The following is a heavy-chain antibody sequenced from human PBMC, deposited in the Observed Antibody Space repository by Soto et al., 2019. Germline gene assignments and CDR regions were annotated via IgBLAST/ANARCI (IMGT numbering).Heavy chain of an antibody. CDR3: VRTTVKTHSEFDP. CDR2: IWFDGTNK. J-gene: IGHJ5*02. V-gene: IGHV3-33*01. D-gene: IGHD4-4*01. CDR1: GFPFSTYG. Sequence: QVQLMESGGGVVQPGRSLRLSCVGSGFPFSTYGIHWVRQVPGKGLEWVAVIWFDGTNKYYADSVKGRFTISKDNSKHTVYLQMNSLKVEDTAVYYCVRTTVKTHSEFDPWGQGTLVTVSS.